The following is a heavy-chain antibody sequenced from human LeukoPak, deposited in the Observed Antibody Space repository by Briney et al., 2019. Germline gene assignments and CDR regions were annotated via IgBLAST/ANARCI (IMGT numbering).Heavy chain of an antibody. CDR1: GFTFRSYW. J-gene: IGHJ1*01. CDR2: IKSDGST. Sequence: GGSLRLSCAASGFTFRSYWMHWVRQAPGKGLVWVSRIKSDGSTNYADSVKGRFTISRDNAENTVSLQMNSLRAEDTGVYYCARAPSEIGGYYPEYFRHWGQGTLVTVSS. CDR3: ARAPSEIGGYYPEYFRH. D-gene: IGHD3-22*01. V-gene: IGHV3-74*01.